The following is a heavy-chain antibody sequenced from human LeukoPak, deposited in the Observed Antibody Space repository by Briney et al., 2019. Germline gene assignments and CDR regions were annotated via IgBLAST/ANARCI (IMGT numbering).Heavy chain of an antibody. J-gene: IGHJ5*02. Sequence: ASVNVSCKASGYSFTSHAMNWVRQAPGQGLEWMGWINTNTGNPTYAQGFTGRFVFSLDTSVSTAYLQISSLKAEDTAVYYCARDRDAAAVWFDPWGQGTLVTVSS. D-gene: IGHD6-13*01. CDR1: GYSFTSHA. CDR2: INTNTGNP. CDR3: ARDRDAAAVWFDP. V-gene: IGHV7-4-1*02.